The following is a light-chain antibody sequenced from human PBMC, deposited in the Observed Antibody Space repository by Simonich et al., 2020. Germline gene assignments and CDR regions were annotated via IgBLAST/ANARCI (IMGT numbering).Light chain of an antibody. Sequence: QSALTQPASVSGSPGQSITISCTGTSSDVGGYNYFSWYQHHPGKAPKLMIFDVSNRPSGVYNRFSGSKSGNTASLTISGLQAEDEADYYCCSYAGSSTVVFGGGTKLTVL. CDR2: DVS. J-gene: IGLJ2*01. V-gene: IGLV2-14*03. CDR3: CSYAGSSTVV. CDR1: SSDVGGYNY.